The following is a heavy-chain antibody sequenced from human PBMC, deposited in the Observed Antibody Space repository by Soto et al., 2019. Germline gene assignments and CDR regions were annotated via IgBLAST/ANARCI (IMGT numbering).Heavy chain of an antibody. J-gene: IGHJ6*03. D-gene: IGHD1-1*01. V-gene: IGHV4-39*01. Sequence: QLQLQESGPGLVKPSETLSLTCAVSGGSISTSTYYWGWIRQPPGKGLEWIGTVHYSGSIYYNPSLKRRVTISVDTSKNQFSLRLTSVTAADTAVYYCVRQLERRSWHYYYMDVWGKGTTVTVSS. CDR1: GGSISTSTYY. CDR2: VHYSGSI. CDR3: VRQLERRSWHYYYMDV.